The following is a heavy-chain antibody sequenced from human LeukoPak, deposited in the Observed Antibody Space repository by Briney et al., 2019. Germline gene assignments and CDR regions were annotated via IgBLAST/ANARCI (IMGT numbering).Heavy chain of an antibody. J-gene: IGHJ6*02. CDR3: ARDPVLLWFGELGTLDV. Sequence: ASVKVSCKASGYTFTSYAMHWVRQAPGQRLEWMGWINAGNGNTKYSQKFQGRVTITRDTSASTAYMELRSLRSEDTAVYYCARDPVLLWFGELGTLDVWGQGTTVTVSS. V-gene: IGHV1-3*01. D-gene: IGHD3-10*01. CDR2: INAGNGNT. CDR1: GYTFTSYA.